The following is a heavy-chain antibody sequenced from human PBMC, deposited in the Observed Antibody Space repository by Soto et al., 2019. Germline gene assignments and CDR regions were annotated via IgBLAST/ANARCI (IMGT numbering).Heavy chain of an antibody. V-gene: IGHV4-4*07. Sequence: PSETLSLTCTVSGGSISSYYWSWIRQPAGKGMELIGRIYTSGSTNYNPSLKGRVTISVDASKNQLGPRLSSVTAADTAVYYCARDSDYDFWSGYYIWFDPCGQGTLVSVS. CDR2: IYTSGST. J-gene: IGHJ5*02. CDR1: GGSISSYY. CDR3: ARDSDYDFWSGYYIWFDP. D-gene: IGHD3-3*01.